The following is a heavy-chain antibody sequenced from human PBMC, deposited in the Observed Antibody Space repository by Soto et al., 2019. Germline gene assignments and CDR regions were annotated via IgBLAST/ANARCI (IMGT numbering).Heavy chain of an antibody. J-gene: IGHJ4*02. CDR1: GLTFSDAW. Sequence: GGSLRLSCVVSGLTFSDAWLGWARQAPGKGLEWVGRIKSKIDGETREYAAPVKGRFTISRDDLKNTMYVQMDSLKIEDTALYYCITDDVCWSHWGQGTLVTVSS. D-gene: IGHD3-16*01. V-gene: IGHV3-15*01. CDR3: ITDDVCWSH. CDR2: IKSKIDGETR.